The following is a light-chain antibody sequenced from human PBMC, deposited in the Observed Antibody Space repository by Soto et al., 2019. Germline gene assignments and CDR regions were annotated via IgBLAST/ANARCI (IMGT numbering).Light chain of an antibody. CDR3: QQYNSYST. J-gene: IGKJ1*01. Sequence: EIVLIQSPATLSLSPGERASLSCRASQIVGSYLAWYQHKPGQAPRLLISDASNRATGIPARFSGSGSGTEFTLTISSLQPDDFATYYCQQYNSYSTFGQGTKVDIK. CDR2: DAS. V-gene: IGKV3-11*01. CDR1: QIVGSY.